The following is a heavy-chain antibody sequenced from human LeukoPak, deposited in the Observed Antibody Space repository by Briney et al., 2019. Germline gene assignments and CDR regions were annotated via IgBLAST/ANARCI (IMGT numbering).Heavy chain of an antibody. Sequence: PGGSLRLSCAASGFTFNNYNMNWVRQAPGKGLEWVSYISSSSSTIYYADSVKGRFTISRDNAKNSLYLQMNSLRDEDTAVYYCARDFYYDFWSGSQPKHTMVRGSFDYWGQGTLVTVSS. D-gene: IGHD3-3*01. V-gene: IGHV3-48*02. J-gene: IGHJ4*02. CDR1: GFTFNNYN. CDR2: ISSSSSTI. CDR3: ARDFYYDFWSGSQPKHTMVRGSFDY.